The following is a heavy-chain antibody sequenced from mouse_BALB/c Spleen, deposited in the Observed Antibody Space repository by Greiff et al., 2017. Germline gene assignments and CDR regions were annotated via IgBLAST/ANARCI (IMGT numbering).Heavy chain of an antibody. CDR1: GFSLTGYG. V-gene: IGHV2-6-7*01. CDR3: ARALYYGSSYWYFDV. CDR2: IWGDGST. D-gene: IGHD1-1*01. J-gene: IGHJ1*01. Sequence: VKLVESGPGLVAPSQSLSITCTVSGFSLTGYGVNWVRQPPGKGLEWLGMIWGDGSTDYNSALKSRLSISKDNSKSQVFLKMNSLQTDDTARYYCARALYYGSSYWYFDVWGAGTTVTVSS.